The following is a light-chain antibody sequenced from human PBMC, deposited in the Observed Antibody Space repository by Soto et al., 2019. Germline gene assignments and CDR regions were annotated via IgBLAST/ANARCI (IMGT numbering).Light chain of an antibody. CDR1: QSVSGK. V-gene: IGKV3-15*01. CDR2: AAS. J-gene: IGKJ3*01. Sequence: EIVMTQSPATLSVSPGERATLSCRASQSVSGKLAWYQQKPGQAPRLLIYAASTRATGIPARFSGSGSGTEFTLTISSLQSEDVAVYYCQQYNNWPPLTFGPGTKVDIK. CDR3: QQYNNWPPLT.